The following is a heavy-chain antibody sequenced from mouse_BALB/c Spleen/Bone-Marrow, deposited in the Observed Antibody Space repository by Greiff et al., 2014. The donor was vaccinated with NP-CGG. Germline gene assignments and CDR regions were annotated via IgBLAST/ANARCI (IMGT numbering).Heavy chain of an antibody. D-gene: IGHD2-4*01. V-gene: IGHV1-80*01. CDR1: GYAFSSYW. CDR2: IYPGDGDT. J-gene: IGHJ3*01. CDR3: AREGYDYDWFAY. Sequence: QVQLQQSGAELVRPGSSVKISCKASGYAFSSYWMNWVMQRPGQGLEWIGQIYPGDGDTNYNGKFKGKATLTADKSSSTAYMQLSSLTSEDSAVYFCAREGYDYDWFAYWGQGTLVTVSA.